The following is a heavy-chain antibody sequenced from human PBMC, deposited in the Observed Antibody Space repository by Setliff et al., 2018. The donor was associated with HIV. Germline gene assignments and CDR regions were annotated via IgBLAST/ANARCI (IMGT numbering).Heavy chain of an antibody. V-gene: IGHV4-39*07. CDR2: IYFGGTT. CDR3: ARASGAWPYYHYYMDV. Sequence: SETLSLTCTVSGGPSGSLTSTSYYWGWIRQPPGRGLERIGSIYFGGTTYYNPSLKSRITISIPTSRNQFSLKVTSVTAADTAVYYCARASGAWPYYHYYMDVWGKGTTVTVSS. D-gene: IGHD3-10*01. J-gene: IGHJ6*03. CDR1: GGPSGSLTSTSYY.